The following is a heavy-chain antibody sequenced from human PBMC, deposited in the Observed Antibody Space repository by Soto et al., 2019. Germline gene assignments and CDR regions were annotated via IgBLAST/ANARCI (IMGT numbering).Heavy chain of an antibody. V-gene: IGHV1-18*01. Sequence: GASVKVSCKSSGYPFTHYGITWVRQAPGQGLEWMGWISPFNGNTNYGQTLQGRVTLTTDTSTSTVYMELRSLRSDDTAVYYCARASGSSYWFDHWGQGTLVTVSS. CDR2: ISPFNGNT. D-gene: IGHD1-26*01. CDR3: ARASGSSYWFDH. J-gene: IGHJ5*02. CDR1: GYPFTHYG.